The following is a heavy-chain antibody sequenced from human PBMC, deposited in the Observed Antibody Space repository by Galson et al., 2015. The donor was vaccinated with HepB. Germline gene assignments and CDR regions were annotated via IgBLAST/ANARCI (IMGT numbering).Heavy chain of an antibody. Sequence: SLRLSCAASGFTFSSYAMHWVRQAPGKGLEWVAVISYDGSNKYYADSVKGRFTISRDNSKNTLYLQMNSLRAEDTAVYYCAREYPRLRGDFDYWGQGTLVTVSS. CDR3: AREYPRLRGDFDY. CDR1: GFTFSSYA. D-gene: IGHD3-10*01. CDR2: ISYDGSNK. V-gene: IGHV3-30-3*01. J-gene: IGHJ4*02.